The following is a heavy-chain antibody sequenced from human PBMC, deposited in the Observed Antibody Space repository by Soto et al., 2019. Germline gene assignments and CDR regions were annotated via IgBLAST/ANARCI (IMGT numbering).Heavy chain of an antibody. CDR2: IVPMFDTP. J-gene: IGHJ3*02. CDR1: GGPFSTTA. Sequence: QVQLVQSGAEVKKPGSSVKVSCKASGGPFSTTAFSWVRQAPGQGLEWVGGIVPMFDTPVYAQKFQDRVTITADGYTTTAYMELRSLTSDDTAVYFCAGERGNRPVAGSAAFEIWGQGTQVTVSS. V-gene: IGHV1-69*01. CDR3: AGERGNRPVAGSAAFEI. D-gene: IGHD6-19*01.